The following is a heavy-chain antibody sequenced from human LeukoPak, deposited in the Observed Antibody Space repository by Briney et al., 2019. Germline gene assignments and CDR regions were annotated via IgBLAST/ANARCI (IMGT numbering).Heavy chain of an antibody. V-gene: IGHV3-9*01. J-gene: IGHJ4*02. CDR3: AKDIGYDSSGNVDY. Sequence: PGGSLRLSCAASGFTFDDYAMHWVRQAPGKGLEWVSGISWNSGSIGYADSVKGRFTISRDNAKNSLYLQMNSLRAEDTALYYCAKDIGYDSSGNVDYWGQGTLVTVSS. CDR2: ISWNSGSI. CDR1: GFTFDDYA. D-gene: IGHD3-22*01.